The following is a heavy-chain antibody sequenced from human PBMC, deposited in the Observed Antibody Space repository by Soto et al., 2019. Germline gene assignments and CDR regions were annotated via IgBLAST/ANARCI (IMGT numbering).Heavy chain of an antibody. Sequence: ASVKVSCKASGNAFSGYYMHWVRQAPGQGLEWMGWINPESGDTTYAQKFQGRVTMTRDTSIRTAYMELSRLTSDDAAVFYCAVAPHYESFRSDFDFWGQGTLVTVSS. J-gene: IGHJ4*02. CDR2: INPESGDT. CDR3: AVAPHYESFRSDFDF. D-gene: IGHD3-22*01. V-gene: IGHV1-2*02. CDR1: GNAFSGYY.